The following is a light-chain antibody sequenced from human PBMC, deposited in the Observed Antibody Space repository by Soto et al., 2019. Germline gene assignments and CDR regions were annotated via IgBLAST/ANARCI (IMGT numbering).Light chain of an antibody. J-gene: IGKJ5*01. CDR1: QAISTY. CDR3: QQLNRCPVT. CDR2: AAS. V-gene: IGKV1-9*01. Sequence: DVQLTQSPSFLSASVGDRVTITCRASQAISTYLVWYQQKPRKAPKLLIYAASTLQRGVPTRFSGSGSGTEFTLTISSLQPEDFATYHCQQLNRCPVTFGQGTRLEIK.